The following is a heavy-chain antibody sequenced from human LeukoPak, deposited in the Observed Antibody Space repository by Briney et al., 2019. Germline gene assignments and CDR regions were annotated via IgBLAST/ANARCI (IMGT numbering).Heavy chain of an antibody. J-gene: IGHJ6*02. CDR2: INHSGST. CDR1: GGSLSGYY. Sequence: PSETLSLTCGVYGGSLSGYYWSWIRQPPGKGLEWIGDINHSGSTNYNPSLKSRVTISVDPSKSQFSLRLSSMTAADTAVYYCARDRYCSSTSCNRYYYHGMDVWGQGTTVTVSS. D-gene: IGHD2-2*01. V-gene: IGHV4-34*01. CDR3: ARDRYCSSTSCNRYYYHGMDV.